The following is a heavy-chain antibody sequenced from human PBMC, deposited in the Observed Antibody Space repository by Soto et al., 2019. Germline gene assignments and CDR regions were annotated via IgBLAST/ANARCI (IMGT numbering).Heavy chain of an antibody. CDR3: ERVRNGDCYFDY. J-gene: IGHJ4*02. CDR2: SNSDGSTT. D-gene: IGHD4-17*01. Sequence: VQLVESGGGLVQPGGSLRLSCAASGFTFSSYWRHWVRQAPGKGLVWVSRSNSDGSTTSYADSVKGRFTISRDNSKNALNLQMNRLRAEDTAVYYCERVRNGDCYFDYWGQGTLVTISS. V-gene: IGHV3-74*01. CDR1: GFTFSSYW.